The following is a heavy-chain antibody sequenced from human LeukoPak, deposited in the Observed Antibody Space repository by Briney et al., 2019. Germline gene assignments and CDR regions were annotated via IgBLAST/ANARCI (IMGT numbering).Heavy chain of an antibody. Sequence: SETLSLTCSVSGGSINSDYWNWIRQPPGKGLEWIGYIYYSGSTYYNPSLKSRVTISVDTSKNQFSLKLSSVTAADTAVYYCASKGPYCSSTSCYSPFDYWGQGTLVTVSS. D-gene: IGHD2-2*01. J-gene: IGHJ4*02. CDR1: GGSINSDY. CDR2: IYYSGST. V-gene: IGHV4-59*06. CDR3: ASKGPYCSSTSCYSPFDY.